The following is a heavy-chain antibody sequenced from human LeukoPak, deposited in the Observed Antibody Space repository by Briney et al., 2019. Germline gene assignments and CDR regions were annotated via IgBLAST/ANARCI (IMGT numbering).Heavy chain of an antibody. CDR1: GFTFSSYW. D-gene: IGHD7-27*01. CDR2: IKQDGSES. J-gene: IGHJ3*02. CDR3: ARRLTGNNAFDI. Sequence: GGSLRLSCAASGFTFSSYWMSWVRQAPGTGLQWVANIKQDGSESYYVDSVKGRFTISRDNAKNSLYLQMNSLRAEDTAVYYCARRLTGNNAFDIWGQGTMVTVS. V-gene: IGHV3-7*05.